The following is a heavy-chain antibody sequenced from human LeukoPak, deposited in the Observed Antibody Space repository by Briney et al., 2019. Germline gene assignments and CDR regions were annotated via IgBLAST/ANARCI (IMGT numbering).Heavy chain of an antibody. J-gene: IGHJ4*02. CDR2: ISASGP. V-gene: IGHV3-23*01. D-gene: IGHD3-22*01. CDR3: AKDHESDGYPCLDH. CDR1: GFTFSRPA. Sequence: GGSLRLSCAASGFTFSRPAMTWVRQVPGKGLEWVSTISASGPYYADAVRGRFTISRDNSRNTLSLQMDSLRAEDTAVYYCAKDHESDGYPCLDHWGLGTLVTVSS.